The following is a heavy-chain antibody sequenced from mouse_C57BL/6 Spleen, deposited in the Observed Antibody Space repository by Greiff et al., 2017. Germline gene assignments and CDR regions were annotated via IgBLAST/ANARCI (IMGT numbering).Heavy chain of an antibody. Sequence: QVQLKQPGAELVMPGASVKLSCKASGYTFTSYWMHWVKQRPGQGLEWIGEIDPSDSYTNYNQKFKGKSTLTVDKSCSTAYMQLSSLTSEDSAVYYCARSEYFDVWGTGTTVTVSS. CDR1: GYTFTSYW. J-gene: IGHJ1*03. V-gene: IGHV1-69*01. CDR3: ARSEYFDV. CDR2: IDPSDSYT.